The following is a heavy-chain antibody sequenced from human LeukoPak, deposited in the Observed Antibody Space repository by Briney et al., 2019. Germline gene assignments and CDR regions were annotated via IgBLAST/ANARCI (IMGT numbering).Heavy chain of an antibody. V-gene: IGHV3-11*01. D-gene: IGHD5-18*01. J-gene: IGHJ4*02. CDR2: ISSSGGTM. CDR3: ARPINTAMVPYYFDY. Sequence: GGSPRLSCAASGFTFSDYYMSWIRQAPGKGLEWVSYISSSGGTMYYADSVKGRFTISRDNAKNSLYLQMNSLRAEDTALYYCARPINTAMVPYYFDYWGRGTLVTVSS. CDR1: GFTFSDYY.